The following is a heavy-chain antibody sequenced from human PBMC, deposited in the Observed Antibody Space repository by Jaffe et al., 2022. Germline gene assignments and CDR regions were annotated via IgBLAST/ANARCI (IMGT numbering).Heavy chain of an antibody. V-gene: IGHV4-4*02. J-gene: IGHJ4*02. CDR1: GGSISSSNW. D-gene: IGHD3-9*01. Sequence: QVQLQESGPGLVKPSGTLSLTCAVSGGSISSSNWWSWIRQPPGKGLEWIGEIYHSGSTNYNPSLKSRVTISVDKSKNQFSLKLSSVTAADTAVYYCARMPLRYFDWAPFDYWGQGTLVTVSS. CDR3: ARMPLRYFDWAPFDY. CDR2: IYHSGST.